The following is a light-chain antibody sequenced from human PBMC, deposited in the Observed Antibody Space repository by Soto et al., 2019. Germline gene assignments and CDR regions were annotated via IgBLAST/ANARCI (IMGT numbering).Light chain of an antibody. CDR2: GAF. V-gene: IGKV3-20*01. Sequence: IVLTHSPGTLSLSPGERATFSFSASQTVSSNYLAWYQQKPGQAPRLLIYGAFKRATGIPDRFSGSGSGTDFTLTISRLEPEDFAVYCCQQYGSSPTTFGQGTKVDIK. CDR1: QTVSSNY. J-gene: IGKJ1*01. CDR3: QQYGSSPTT.